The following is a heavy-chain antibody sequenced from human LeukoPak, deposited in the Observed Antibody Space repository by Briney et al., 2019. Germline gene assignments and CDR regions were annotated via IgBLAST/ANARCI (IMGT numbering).Heavy chain of an antibody. D-gene: IGHD3-16*01. V-gene: IGHV3-23*01. Sequence: GGSLRLSCAASGLSFGSYVMSWVRQAPGKGLEWVSAISSDGGRTYYADSAKGRFTISRDNSKNTLYLQVNSLRAEDTAVYYCEIKLTPGKLNWGQGILVTVSS. J-gene: IGHJ4*02. CDR2: ISSDGGRT. CDR3: EIKLTPGKLN. CDR1: GLSFGSYV.